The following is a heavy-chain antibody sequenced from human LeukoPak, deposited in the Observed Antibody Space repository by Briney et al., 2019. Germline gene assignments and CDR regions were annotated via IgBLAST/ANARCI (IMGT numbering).Heavy chain of an antibody. CDR2: ISAYNGNT. D-gene: IGHD2-2*02. J-gene: IGHJ6*03. CDR3: ARGRYCSSTSCHKVYYYMDV. CDR1: GYTFTTYG. Sequence: ASVKVSCKASGYTFTTYGISWVRQAPGQGLEWMGWISAYNGNTNYAQKLQDRVTMTTDTSTSTAYMELRSLRSDDTAVYYCARGRYCSSTSCHKVYYYMDVWGKGTTVTVSS. V-gene: IGHV1-18*01.